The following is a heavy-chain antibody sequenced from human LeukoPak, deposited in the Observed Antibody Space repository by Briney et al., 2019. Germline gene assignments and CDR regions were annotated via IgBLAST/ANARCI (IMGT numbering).Heavy chain of an antibody. CDR2: ISSSSYI. CDR3: ARGEIVVAATHWFDP. J-gene: IGHJ5*02. CDR1: GFTFSVAW. Sequence: GGSLRLSCVGSGFTFSVAWMNWVRQAPGKGLKWVSSISSSSYIYYADSVKGRFTISRDNAKNSLYLQMNSLRAEDTAVYYCARGEIVVAATHWFDPWGQGTLVTVSS. V-gene: IGHV3-69-1*01. D-gene: IGHD2-15*01.